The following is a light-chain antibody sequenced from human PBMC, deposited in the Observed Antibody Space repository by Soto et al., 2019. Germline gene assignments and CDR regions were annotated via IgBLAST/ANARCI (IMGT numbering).Light chain of an antibody. CDR2: GAS. J-gene: IGKJ2*01. CDR1: QSVSSSY. CDR3: QHYGSSPYT. V-gene: IGKV3-20*01. Sequence: DIVLTQSPGTLSLSPGERATLSCRASQSVSSSYLAWYQQKPGQAPRLLIYGASSMATGIPDRFSGSGSRTDFTLTISRLEPEDFAVYYCQHYGSSPYTFGQGTKLEIK.